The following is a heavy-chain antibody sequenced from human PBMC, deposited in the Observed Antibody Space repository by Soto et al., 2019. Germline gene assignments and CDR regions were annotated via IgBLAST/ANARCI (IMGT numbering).Heavy chain of an antibody. CDR2: IKSKTGGGTT. D-gene: IGHD5-18*01. V-gene: IGHV3-15*01. CDR1: GFTFSNAW. J-gene: IGHJ6*02. Sequence: PGGSLRLSCAASGFTFSNAWMSWVRQAPGKGLEWVGRIKSKTGGGTTDYAAPVKGRFTISRDDSKNTLYLQMNSLKTEDTAVYYCTTWIQLWLLYYYYGMDVWGQGTTVTVSS. CDR3: TTWIQLWLLYYYYGMDV.